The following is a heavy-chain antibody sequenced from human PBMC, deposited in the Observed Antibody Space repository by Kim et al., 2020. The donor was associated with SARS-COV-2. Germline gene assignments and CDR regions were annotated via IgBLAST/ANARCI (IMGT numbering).Heavy chain of an antibody. V-gene: IGHV3-11*01. Sequence: GGSLRLSCAASGFTFSDYYMSWIRQAPGKGLEWVSYISSSGSTIYYADSVKGRFTISRDNAKNSLYLQMNSLRAEDTAVYYCARVVSTVTTDGFGVEYFQHWGQGTLVTVSS. D-gene: IGHD4-17*01. CDR2: ISSSGSTI. CDR3: ARVVSTVTTDGFGVEYFQH. J-gene: IGHJ1*01. CDR1: GFTFSDYY.